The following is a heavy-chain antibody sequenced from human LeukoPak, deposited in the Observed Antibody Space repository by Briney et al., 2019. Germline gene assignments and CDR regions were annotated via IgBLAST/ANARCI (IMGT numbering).Heavy chain of an antibody. V-gene: IGHV3-30-3*01. Sequence: GGSLRLSCAASRFTFSSYAMHWVRQAPGEGLEWVAVISYDGNYKYYADSVKGRFTISRDNAKNSLYLQMNSLRAEDTAVYYCARAATGLFKFDPWGQGTLVTVSS. CDR3: ARAATGLFKFDP. J-gene: IGHJ5*02. CDR2: ISYDGNYK. CDR1: RFTFSSYA. D-gene: IGHD1-26*01.